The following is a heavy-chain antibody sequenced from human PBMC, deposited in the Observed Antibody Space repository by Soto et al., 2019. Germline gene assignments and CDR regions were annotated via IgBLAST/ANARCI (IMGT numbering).Heavy chain of an antibody. J-gene: IGHJ3*02. CDR1: GFSFRTSG. V-gene: IGHV3-33*01. CDR2: MWYDGHVE. CDR3: ARGLPKVAGGAFDI. Sequence: QVHLVESGGGVVQPGRSLTLSCAASGFSFRTSGMHWVRQAPGKGLEWVTGMWYDGHVEGYLDSVKGRFTISRDNSNSVMSLQMSNLRVDDTAVYYCARGLPKVAGGAFDIWGHGTMVTVSS. D-gene: IGHD2-15*01.